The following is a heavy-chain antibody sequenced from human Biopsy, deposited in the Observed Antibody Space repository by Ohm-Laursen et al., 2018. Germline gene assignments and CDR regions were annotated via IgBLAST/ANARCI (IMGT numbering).Heavy chain of an antibody. CDR2: INPNSGDT. CDR3: ARMEQAHDY. CDR1: GYPFSNYY. D-gene: IGHD1-26*01. V-gene: IGHV1-2*06. Sequence: ASVKVSCKASGYPFSNYYLFWVRQAPGQGLEWMGRINPNSGDTVFARNFQGRVTMTRDTAISTVYMDLRNLRPDDTAVYFCARMEQAHDYWGQGTLVTVSS. J-gene: IGHJ4*02.